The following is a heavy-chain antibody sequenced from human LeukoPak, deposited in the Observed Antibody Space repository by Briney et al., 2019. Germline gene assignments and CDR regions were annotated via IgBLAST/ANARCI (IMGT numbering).Heavy chain of an antibody. CDR3: ARRDYDILTGDPGPFDY. D-gene: IGHD3-9*01. CDR1: RGTFSSYA. J-gene: IGHJ4*02. V-gene: IGHV1-69*13. CDR2: IIPIFGTA. Sequence: SVKVSCKASRGTFSSYAIIWVRQAPGQGLEWMGGIIPIFGTANYAQKFQGRVTISADESTSTVYMELSSLRSEDTAVYYCARRDYDILTGDPGPFDYWGQGTLVTVSS.